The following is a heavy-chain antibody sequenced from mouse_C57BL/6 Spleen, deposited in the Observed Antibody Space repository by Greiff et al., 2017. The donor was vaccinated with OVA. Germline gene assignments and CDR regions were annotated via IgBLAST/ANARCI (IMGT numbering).Heavy chain of an antibody. CDR1: GFNFKDDY. J-gene: IGHJ3*01. CDR3: TTGAWFAY. CDR2: IDPENGDT. V-gene: IGHV14-4*01. Sequence: VQLQHSGAELVRPGASVKLSCTASGFNFKDDYMHWVKQRPEQGLEWIGWIDPENGDTEYASKFQGKATITADTSSNTAYLQLSSLTSEDTAVYYCTTGAWFAYWGQGTLVTVSA.